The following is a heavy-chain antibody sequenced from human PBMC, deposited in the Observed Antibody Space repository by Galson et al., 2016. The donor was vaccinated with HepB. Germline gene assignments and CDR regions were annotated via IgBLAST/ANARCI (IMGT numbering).Heavy chain of an antibody. J-gene: IGHJ2*01. CDR2: ISSSSSAI. CDR1: GFTFSSYS. D-gene: IGHD1-14*01. V-gene: IGHV3-48*02. CDR3: AGDRHHLGYWYLDL. Sequence: SLRLSCAASGFTFSSYSMNWVRQAPGKGLAWVSYISSSSSAIHYADSVTGRFTISRDNAKNSLYLQMNSLRDDDTAVYFCAGDRHHLGYWYLDLWGRGTLVTVSS.